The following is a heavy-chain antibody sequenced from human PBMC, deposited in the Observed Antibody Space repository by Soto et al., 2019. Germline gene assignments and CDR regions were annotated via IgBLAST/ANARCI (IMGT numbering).Heavy chain of an antibody. CDR2: ILYSGTT. Sequence: QVQLQESGPGLVKPSQTLSLTCTVSGGSISSGDYYWSWIRQPPGKGLEWIGYILYSGTTSYNPSLESRLTVPVDTSKNQFSLKLTSVTAADTAVYYCARNGALDYWGRGTLVTVSS. D-gene: IGHD2-8*01. J-gene: IGHJ4*02. CDR3: ARNGALDY. V-gene: IGHV4-30-4*01. CDR1: GGSISSGDYY.